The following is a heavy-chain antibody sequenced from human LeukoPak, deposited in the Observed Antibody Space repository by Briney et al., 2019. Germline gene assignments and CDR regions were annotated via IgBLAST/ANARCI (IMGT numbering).Heavy chain of an antibody. Sequence: GASVKVSCKASVYTFRNYGSNWVGQSTGQGREWMGGISGDNGNTNYTQKVQGRVTMTRETYTSTDYMELRSLRSEDTAVYYCERDGNYFYYMDVWGKGTTVPVSS. V-gene: IGHV1-18*01. CDR3: ERDGNYFYYMDV. D-gene: IGHD1-1*01. J-gene: IGHJ6*03. CDR2: ISGDNGNT. CDR1: VYTFRNYG.